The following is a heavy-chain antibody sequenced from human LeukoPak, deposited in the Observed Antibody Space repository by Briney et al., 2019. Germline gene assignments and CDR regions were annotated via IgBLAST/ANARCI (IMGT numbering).Heavy chain of an antibody. D-gene: IGHD6-13*01. Sequence: PGGSLRLSCAASGFSFSSYSMNWVRQAPGKGLEWVSSISSSSYIYYVDSVKGRFTISRDNAKNSLYLQMNSLRAEDTAVYYCARVWSPPYTSSWPYYFDYWGQGTLVTVSS. V-gene: IGHV3-21*01. CDR3: ARVWSPPYTSSWPYYFDY. J-gene: IGHJ4*02. CDR2: ISSSSYI. CDR1: GFSFSSYS.